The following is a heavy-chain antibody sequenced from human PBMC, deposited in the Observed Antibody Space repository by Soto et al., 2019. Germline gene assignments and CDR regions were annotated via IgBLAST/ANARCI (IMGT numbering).Heavy chain of an antibody. CDR3: AADTYGSGAGY. J-gene: IGHJ1*01. CDR1: GYTFASYG. V-gene: IGHV1-18*01. CDR2: ISACNGNT. D-gene: IGHD3-10*01. Sequence: QVQLVQSGAEVKKPGASVKVSCKASGYTFASYGISWVRQAPGQGLEWMGWISACNGNTNYAQKLQGRVTITTDTATSTAYTELRTLSSDVTTVLYCAADTYGSGAGYWGQGTLATVSS.